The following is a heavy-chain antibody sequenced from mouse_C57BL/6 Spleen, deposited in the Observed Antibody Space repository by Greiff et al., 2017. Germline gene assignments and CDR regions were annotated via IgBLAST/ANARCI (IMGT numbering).Heavy chain of an antibody. J-gene: IGHJ4*01. V-gene: IGHV14-3*01. CDR2: IDPANGNT. Sequence: VQLQQSVAELVRPGASVKLSCTASGFNIKNTYMHWVKQRPEQGLEWIGRIDPANGNTKYAPKFQGKATITADTSSNKSYLQLSSLTSEDTAIYYCASNYYGSSVYAMDYWGQGTSVTVSS. CDR3: ASNYYGSSVYAMDY. CDR1: GFNIKNTY. D-gene: IGHD1-1*01.